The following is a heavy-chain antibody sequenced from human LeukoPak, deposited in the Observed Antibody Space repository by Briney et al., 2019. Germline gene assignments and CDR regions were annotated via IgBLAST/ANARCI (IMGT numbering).Heavy chain of an antibody. V-gene: IGHV3-53*01. D-gene: IGHD4-17*01. CDR2: IYSGGST. CDR3: ARGDYVDAFDI. CDR1: GFTFSSYS. Sequence: GGSLRLSCAASGFTFSSYSMNWVRQAPGKGLEWVSVIYSGGSTYYADSVKGRFTISRDNSKNTLYLQMNSLRAEDTAVYYCARGDYVDAFDIWGQGTMVTVSS. J-gene: IGHJ3*02.